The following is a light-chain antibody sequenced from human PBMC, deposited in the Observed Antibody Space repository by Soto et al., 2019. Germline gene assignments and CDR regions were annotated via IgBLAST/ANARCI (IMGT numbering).Light chain of an antibody. CDR2: DVS. Sequence: QSVLTQPPSVSGSPGQSVTISCTGASSDVGGYNYVSWYQHHPGKAPKVIIYDVSKRPSGVPDRFSGSESGNTASLTISGLQAEDEADYYCCLYGGSYTLYVFGTGTKLTVL. CDR1: SSDVGGYNY. V-gene: IGLV2-11*01. J-gene: IGLJ1*01. CDR3: CLYGGSYTLYV.